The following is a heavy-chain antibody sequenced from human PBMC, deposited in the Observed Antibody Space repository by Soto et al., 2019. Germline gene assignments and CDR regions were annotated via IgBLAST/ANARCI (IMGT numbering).Heavy chain of an antibody. CDR1: GFTFSSYA. D-gene: IGHD4-17*01. V-gene: IGHV3-23*01. Sequence: EVQLLESGGGLVQPGGSLRLSCAASGFTFSSYAMSWVRQAPGKGLEWVSAISGSGGSTYYADSVKGRFTISRDNSKNPLYLQMNSLRAEDTAVYYCANPSSLRWWYYFDYWGQGTLVTVSS. J-gene: IGHJ4*02. CDR3: ANPSSLRWWYYFDY. CDR2: ISGSGGST.